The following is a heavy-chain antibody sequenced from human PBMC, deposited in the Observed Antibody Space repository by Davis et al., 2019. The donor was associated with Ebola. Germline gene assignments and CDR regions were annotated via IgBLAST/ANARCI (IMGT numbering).Heavy chain of an antibody. V-gene: IGHV3-64*04. J-gene: IGHJ4*02. CDR2: ISSSGGST. Sequence: GESLKISCSASGFTFSSYTMHWVRQAPGKGLEYVSTISSSGGSTSYADSVKGRFTISRDNSKNRLYLQINSLRVEDTAVYYCAKSASGYGGYSRYFDYWGQGTLVTVSS. D-gene: IGHD4-23*01. CDR3: AKSASGYGGYSRYFDY. CDR1: GFTFSSYT.